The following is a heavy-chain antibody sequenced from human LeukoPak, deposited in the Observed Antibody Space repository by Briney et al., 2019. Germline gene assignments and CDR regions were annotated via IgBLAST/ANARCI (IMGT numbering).Heavy chain of an antibody. CDR1: GFTFSSYA. Sequence: GGSLRLSCAASGFTFSSYAMSWVRQAPGKGLEWVSAISGSGGSTYYADSVKGRFTISRDSSKNTLYLQMNSLTAEDTAIYYCAGYNCSSTTCYTGGFDYWGQGTLVTVSS. J-gene: IGHJ4*02. D-gene: IGHD2-2*02. CDR2: ISGSGGST. V-gene: IGHV3-23*01. CDR3: AGYNCSSTTCYTGGFDY.